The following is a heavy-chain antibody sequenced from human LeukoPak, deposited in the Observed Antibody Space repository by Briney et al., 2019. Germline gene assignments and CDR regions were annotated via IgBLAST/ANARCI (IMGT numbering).Heavy chain of an antibody. D-gene: IGHD3-22*01. CDR3: AREVPYYYDSSGYYDG. Sequence: GGSLRLSCAASGFTVSSNYMSWVRQAPGKGLEGVSVIYSGGSTYYSDSVKGRFTIYRDNSKNTLYLQMNSLRAEDTAVYYCAREVPYYYDSSGYYDGWGQGTLVTVSS. CDR2: IYSGGST. CDR1: GFTVSSNY. J-gene: IGHJ4*02. V-gene: IGHV3-53*01.